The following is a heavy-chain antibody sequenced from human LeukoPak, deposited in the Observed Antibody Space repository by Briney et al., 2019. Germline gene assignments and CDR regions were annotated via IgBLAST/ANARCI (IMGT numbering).Heavy chain of an antibody. CDR2: INHSGST. D-gene: IGHD3-22*01. CDR3: ASLRWHYYDSSGYPDY. J-gene: IGHJ4*02. CDR1: GGSFSGYY. V-gene: IGHV4-34*01. Sequence: SETLSHTCAVYGGSFSGYYWSWIRQPPGKGLEWIGEINHSGSTNYNPSLKSRVTISVDTSKNQFSLKLSSVTAADTAVYYCASLRWHYYDSSGYPDYWGQGTLVTVSS.